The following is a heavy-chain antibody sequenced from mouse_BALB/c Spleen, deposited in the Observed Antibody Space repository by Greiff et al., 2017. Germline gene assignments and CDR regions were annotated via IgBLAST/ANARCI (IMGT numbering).Heavy chain of an antibody. V-gene: IGHV1-80*01. Sequence: QVQLKESGAELVRPGSSVKISCKASGYAFSSYWMNWVKQRPGQGLEWIGQIYPGDGDTNYNGKFKGKATLTADKSSSTAYMQISSLTSEDSAVYFCARSNYDGPFAYWGQGTLVTVSA. D-gene: IGHD2-3*01. CDR3: ARSNYDGPFAY. CDR1: GYAFSSYW. J-gene: IGHJ3*01. CDR2: IYPGDGDT.